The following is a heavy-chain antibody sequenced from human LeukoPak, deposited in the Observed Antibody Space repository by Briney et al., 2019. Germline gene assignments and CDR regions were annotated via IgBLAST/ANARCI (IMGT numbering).Heavy chain of an antibody. CDR1: GHTFTGQY. Sequence: GASVKVSCKASGHTFTGQYMHWVRQAPGQGREWMGWINTKSGGTKYAQKFQGRVTMTTDTSMSTAYMELSRLRFDDTAVYFCARDRSENWFDSWGQGTLVTVSS. CDR3: ARDRSENWFDS. CDR2: INTKSGGT. V-gene: IGHV1-2*02. J-gene: IGHJ5*01. D-gene: IGHD3-10*01.